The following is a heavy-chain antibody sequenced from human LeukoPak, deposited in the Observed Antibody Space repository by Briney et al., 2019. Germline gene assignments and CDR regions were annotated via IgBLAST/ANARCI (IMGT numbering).Heavy chain of an antibody. CDR2: INHSGST. CDR3: ARQYSSGWARYFDY. D-gene: IGHD6-19*01. J-gene: IGHJ4*02. CDR1: GGSFSGYY. Sequence: SETLSLTCAVYGGSFSGYYWSWIRQPPGKGLEWIGEINHSGSTNYNPSLKSRVTISVDTSKNQFSLKLSSVTAADTAVYYCARQYSSGWARYFDYWGQGTLVTVSS. V-gene: IGHV4-34*01.